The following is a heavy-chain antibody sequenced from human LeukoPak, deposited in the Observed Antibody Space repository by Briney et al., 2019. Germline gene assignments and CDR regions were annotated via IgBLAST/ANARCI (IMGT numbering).Heavy chain of an antibody. Sequence: PGGSLRLSCAASGFTFSSAAMSWVRQAPGKGLEWVSAISGSGGSTYYADSVKGRFTISRDNSKNTLYLQMNSLRAEDTAVYYCAKPPSNYGPRDCHYWGQGTLVTVSS. CDR2: ISGSGGST. CDR1: GFTFSSAA. D-gene: IGHD4/OR15-4a*01. CDR3: AKPPSNYGPRDCHY. J-gene: IGHJ4*02. V-gene: IGHV3-23*01.